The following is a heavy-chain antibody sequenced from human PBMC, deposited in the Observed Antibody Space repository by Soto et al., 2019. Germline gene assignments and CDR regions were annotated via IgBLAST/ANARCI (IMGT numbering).Heavy chain of an antibody. J-gene: IGHJ4*02. CDR2: ISAYNGNT. CDR1: GYTFTSYG. D-gene: IGHD6-19*01. V-gene: IGHV1-18*01. Sequence: ASVKVSCKASGYTFTSYGIIWVRQAPGQGLEWMGWISAYNGNTIYAQKFQGRVAMTTDTSTTTAYLDLRSLRSDDTAVYYCARSKPFESGWEPSDYWGQGTLVTVSS. CDR3: ARSKPFESGWEPSDY.